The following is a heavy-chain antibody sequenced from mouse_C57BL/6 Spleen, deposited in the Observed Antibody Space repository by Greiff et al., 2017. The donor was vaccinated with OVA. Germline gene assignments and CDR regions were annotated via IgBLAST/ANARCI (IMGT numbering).Heavy chain of an antibody. D-gene: IGHD2-4*01. CDR2: IYPGSGST. CDR3: AREGYDYDVAWFAY. V-gene: IGHV1-55*01. J-gene: IGHJ3*01. Sequence: VQLQQPGAELVKPGASVKMSCKASGYTFTSYWITWVKQRPGQGLAWIGDIYPGSGSTNYNEKFKSKATLTVDTSSSTAYMQLSSLTSEDSAVYYGAREGYDYDVAWFAYWGQGTLVTVSA. CDR1: GYTFTSYW.